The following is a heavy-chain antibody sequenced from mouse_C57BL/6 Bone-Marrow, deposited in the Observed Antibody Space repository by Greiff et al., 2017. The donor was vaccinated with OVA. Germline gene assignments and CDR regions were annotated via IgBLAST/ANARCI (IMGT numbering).Heavy chain of an antibody. CDR2: IYPSDSGT. Sequence: VQLQQPGAELVRPGSSVKLSCKASGYTFTSYWMDWVKQRPGQGLEWIGNIYPSDSGTHYNHKFKDKATLTVDKSSSTAYMQLSSLTSEDPAVFYCARGGSPIACYNGNSYGGDYWGQGTTLTVSS. V-gene: IGHV1-61*01. J-gene: IGHJ2*01. CDR1: GYTFTSYW. CDR3: ARGGSPIACYNGNSYGGDY. D-gene: IGHD1-1*01.